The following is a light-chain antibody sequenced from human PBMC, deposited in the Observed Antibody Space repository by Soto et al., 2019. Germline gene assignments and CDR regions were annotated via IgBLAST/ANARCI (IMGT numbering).Light chain of an antibody. V-gene: IGLV2-8*01. CDR2: EVS. J-gene: IGLJ3*02. CDR3: SSYACSNRV. CDR1: SSDVGGYNY. Sequence: QSALTQPPSASGSPGQSVTISCTGTSSDVGGYNYVSWYQQHPGKAPKLMIYEVSKRPSGVPDRFSGSKSGNTASLTVSGIQAEDEAEYYCSSYACSNRVFGGGTKLTVL.